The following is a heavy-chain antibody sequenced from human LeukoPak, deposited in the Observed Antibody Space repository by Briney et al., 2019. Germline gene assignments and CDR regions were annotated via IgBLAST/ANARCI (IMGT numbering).Heavy chain of an antibody. J-gene: IGHJ4*02. CDR1: GFTFSSYW. Sequence: GGSLRLSCAASGFTFSSYWMSWVRQTPGKGLEWVANIKQDGSDKYYAGSVKGRFTISRDNAKNSLYLQMNSLRVEDTAVYYCARWDTGTYYGIGDWGQGTLVTVSS. CDR3: ARWDTGTYYGIGD. V-gene: IGHV3-7*01. D-gene: IGHD1-26*01. CDR2: IKQDGSDK.